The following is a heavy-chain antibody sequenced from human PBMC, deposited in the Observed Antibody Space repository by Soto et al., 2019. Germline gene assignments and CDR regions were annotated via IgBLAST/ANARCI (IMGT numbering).Heavy chain of an antibody. CDR3: ASSPRGYCSSTSCRELGYYYSMAV. V-gene: IGHV5-10-1*01. CDR2: IDPSDSYT. D-gene: IGHD2-2*01. Sequence: GESLKISCKGSGYSFTSYWLSWVRHMPGKGLEWMGRIDPSDSYTNYSPSFQAHVSISDDKSISTAYLQWSSLKASDTAMYYCASSPRGYCSSTSCRELGYYYSMAVWGLGTTVPVSS. CDR1: GYSFTSYW. J-gene: IGHJ6*02.